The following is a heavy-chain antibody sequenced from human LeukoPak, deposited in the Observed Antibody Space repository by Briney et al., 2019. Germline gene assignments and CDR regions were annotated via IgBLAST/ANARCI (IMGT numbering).Heavy chain of an antibody. Sequence: ASVKVPCKASGYTFTSFGISWVRQAPGRGLEWMGWISPYNGNTNYPQKVQGRITVTTDTSTSTAYMELRSLRSDDTAVYYCARDKNHYDTRGDFWGQGTLVTVSS. CDR3: ARDKNHYDTRGDF. D-gene: IGHD3-22*01. J-gene: IGHJ4*02. CDR1: GYTFTSFG. CDR2: ISPYNGNT. V-gene: IGHV1-18*01.